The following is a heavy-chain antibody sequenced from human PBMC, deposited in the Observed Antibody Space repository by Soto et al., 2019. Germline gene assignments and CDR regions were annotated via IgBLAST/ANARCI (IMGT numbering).Heavy chain of an antibody. D-gene: IGHD3-3*01. CDR3: AREVKLITIFGVVTPDYYYYGMDV. Sequence: ASVKVSCKASGGTFSSYAISWVRQAPGQGLGWMGGIIPIFGTANYAQKFQGRVTITADESTSTAYMELSSLRSEDTAVYYCAREVKLITIFGVVTPDYYYYGMDVWGQGTTVTVSS. CDR1: GGTFSSYA. CDR2: IIPIFGTA. J-gene: IGHJ6*02. V-gene: IGHV1-69*13.